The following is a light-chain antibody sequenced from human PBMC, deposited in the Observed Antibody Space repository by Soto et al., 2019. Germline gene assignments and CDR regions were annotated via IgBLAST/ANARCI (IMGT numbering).Light chain of an antibody. CDR1: GSVSKY. V-gene: IGKV1-39*01. Sequence: DIQMTQSPTSLAASVGDRVTITCRASGSVSKYVNWYQQKPGKAPNLLIYAASSLHIGVPSRFSGSGSGTDFTLTINSLQPEDFATYYCQQSYSAPQYTFGQGTKLEIK. CDR2: AAS. J-gene: IGKJ2*01. CDR3: QQSYSAPQYT.